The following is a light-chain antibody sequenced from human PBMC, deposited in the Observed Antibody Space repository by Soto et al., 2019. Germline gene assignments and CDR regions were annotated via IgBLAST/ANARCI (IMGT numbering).Light chain of an antibody. V-gene: IGKV3D-20*01. CDR3: QQYGSSPIT. J-gene: IGKJ5*01. CDR1: ADVSSIY. Sequence: EIVLTQSPATLYLSPGERATLSCGASADVSSIYVAWYQQKSGLAPRLLIHDASSRATGVPDRFSGSKSGTEFTLTIRRLEPEDAAVYYCQQYGSSPITFGQGTRLEIK. CDR2: DAS.